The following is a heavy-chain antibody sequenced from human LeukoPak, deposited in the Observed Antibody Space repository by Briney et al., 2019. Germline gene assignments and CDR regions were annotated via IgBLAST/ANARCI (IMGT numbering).Heavy chain of an antibody. CDR2: IYWNDDK. J-gene: IGHJ4*02. CDR1: GFSLSTSGVG. V-gene: IGHV2-5*01. Sequence: SGPTLVNPTQTLTLTCTFSGFSLSTSGVGVGWIRQPPGEALEWLALIYWNDDKRYSPSLKSRLTITKDTSKNQVVLTMTNMDPVDTATYYCAHVAVTTWGRGHFDYWGQGTLVTVSS. CDR3: AHVAVTTWGRGHFDY. D-gene: IGHD4-17*01.